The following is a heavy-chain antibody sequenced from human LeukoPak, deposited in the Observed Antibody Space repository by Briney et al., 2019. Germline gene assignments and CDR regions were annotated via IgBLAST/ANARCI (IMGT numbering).Heavy chain of an antibody. CDR1: GLTFSSHW. CDR3: ARDERGAFDI. D-gene: IGHD1-1*01. J-gene: IGHJ3*02. Sequence: GGSLRLSCAASGLTFSSHWMHWVRQAPGKGLVWVSRITNDGSSTTYADSVKGRFTISRENAKNSLYLQMNSLRAEDTAVYYCARDERGAFDIWGQGTMVTVSS. CDR2: ITNDGSST. V-gene: IGHV3-74*01.